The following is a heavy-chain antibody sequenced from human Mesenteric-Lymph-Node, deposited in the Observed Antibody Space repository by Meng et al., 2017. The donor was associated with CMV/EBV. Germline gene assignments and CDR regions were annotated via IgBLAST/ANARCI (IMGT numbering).Heavy chain of an antibody. V-gene: IGHV1-2*02. D-gene: IGHD6-13*01. CDR2: INPNRGGT. CDR3: ARDSSTWYPQNTFDI. J-gene: IGHJ3*02. CDR1: GYTFSDYS. Sequence: ASVKVSCKASGYTFSDYSIHWVRQAPGQGLEWMGWINPNRGGTNYAQEFQGRVTMTRDPSISTAYMELSRLRSDDTAVYYCARDSSTWYPQNTFDIWGQGTMVTVSS.